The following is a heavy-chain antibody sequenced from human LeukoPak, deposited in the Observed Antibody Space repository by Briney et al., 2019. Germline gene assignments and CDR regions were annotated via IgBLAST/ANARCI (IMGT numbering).Heavy chain of an antibody. J-gene: IGHJ4*02. V-gene: IGHV3-30*18. CDR2: ISYDGSNK. CDR1: GFTFSSYS. D-gene: IGHD3-22*01. Sequence: GGSLRLSCAASGFTFSSYSMNWVRQAPGKGLEWVAVISYDGSNKYYADSVKGRFTISRDNSKNTLYLQMNSLRAEDTAVYYCTKSDSGPFDYWGQGTLVTVSS. CDR3: TKSDSGPFDY.